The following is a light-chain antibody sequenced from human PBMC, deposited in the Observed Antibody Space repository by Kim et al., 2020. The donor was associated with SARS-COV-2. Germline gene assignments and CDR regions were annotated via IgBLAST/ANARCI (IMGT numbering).Light chain of an antibody. CDR3: QRYNNIPYT. V-gene: IGKV1-33*01. CDR1: QDISNY. J-gene: IGKJ2*01. CDR2: DAY. Sequence: SGGNRVTMTWQARQDISNYLNWNQQKPGKAPKLLVNDAYNLETGIQSRFSGSGYRTDFPFTISSLQPEDIATYYCQRYNNIPYTFGRGTKLEI.